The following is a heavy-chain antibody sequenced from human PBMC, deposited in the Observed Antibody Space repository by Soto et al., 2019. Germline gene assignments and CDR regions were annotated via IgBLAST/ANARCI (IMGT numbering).Heavy chain of an antibody. J-gene: IGHJ4*02. CDR1: GGTFSSSA. Sequence: SVKVSCKTSGGTFSSSAINWVRQAPGQGLEWMGGIISMFGTTNYAQKFQGRVTITADEFTSTVYMELTSLRPEDTAVYYCAKEFCSDSIGLDYWGQGTLVTVSS. V-gene: IGHV1-69*13. CDR3: AKEFCSDSIGLDY. D-gene: IGHD2-15*01. CDR2: IISMFGTT.